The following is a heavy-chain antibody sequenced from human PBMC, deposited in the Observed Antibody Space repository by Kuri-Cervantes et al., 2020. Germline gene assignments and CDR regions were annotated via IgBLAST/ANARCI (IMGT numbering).Heavy chain of an antibody. D-gene: IGHD3-22*01. CDR3: ARRIPPYYYDSSGLDDAFDI. CDR1: GYTFTSYD. J-gene: IGHJ3*02. V-gene: IGHV1-8*01. CDR2: MNPNSGNT. Sequence: ASVKVSCKASGYTFTSYDINWVRQATGQGLEWMGWMNPNSGNTGYAQKFQGRVTMTRDTSISTAYMGLSRLRSDDTAVYYCARRIPPYYYDSSGLDDAFDIWGQGTMVTVSS.